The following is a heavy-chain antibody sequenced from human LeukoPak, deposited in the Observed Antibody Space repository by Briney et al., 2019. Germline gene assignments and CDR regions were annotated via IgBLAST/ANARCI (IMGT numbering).Heavy chain of an antibody. Sequence: PGGSLRLSCAASGITFSRFWMSWVSQAPGKGLQWVANINQDGSEKHYVDSVKGRFTISRANAENSLYLQMNSLRAEDTAVYYCASGGHLDYWGQGALVTVAS. CDR2: INQDGSEK. V-gene: IGHV3-7*03. CDR3: ASGGHLDY. J-gene: IGHJ4*02. D-gene: IGHD3-16*01. CDR1: GITFSRFW.